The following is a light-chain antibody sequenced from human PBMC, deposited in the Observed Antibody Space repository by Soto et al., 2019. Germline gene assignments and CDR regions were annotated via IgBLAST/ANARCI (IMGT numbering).Light chain of an antibody. Sequence: DIQMTQSPSTLSASVGDRVTITCRASQSISNWLAWYQQKPGKAPKLLISRASTLESGVPSRFSGSGSGTEFTLTISSLQPDDFSTYYCQQYVSVSLLTFGQGTKVDIK. V-gene: IGKV1-5*03. J-gene: IGKJ4*01. CDR3: QQYVSVSLLT. CDR2: RAS. CDR1: QSISNW.